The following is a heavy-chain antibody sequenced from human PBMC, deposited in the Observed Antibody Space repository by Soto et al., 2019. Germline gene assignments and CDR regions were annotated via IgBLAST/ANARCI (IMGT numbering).Heavy chain of an antibody. Sequence: SVKVSCKASGGTFSSYAISWVRQAPGQGLEWMGGIIPIFGTANYAQKLQDRVTMTTDTSTSTAYMGLRSLRSDDTAVYYCARDHRLGHNYGQDDAFDIWGQGTMVTVSS. CDR3: ARDHRLGHNYGQDDAFDI. J-gene: IGHJ3*02. CDR2: IIPIFGTA. V-gene: IGHV1-69*05. D-gene: IGHD5-18*01. CDR1: GGTFSSYA.